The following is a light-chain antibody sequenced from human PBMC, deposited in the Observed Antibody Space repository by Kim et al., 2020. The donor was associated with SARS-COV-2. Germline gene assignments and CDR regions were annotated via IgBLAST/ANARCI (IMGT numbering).Light chain of an antibody. CDR2: EVA. CDR1: SRDVGSYNL. CDR3: CSYGGSSTYV. Sequence: QSALTQPASVSGSPGQSITISCTGASRDVGSYNLVSWYQQHPGKAPKLMIYEVAKLPSGVSYRFSGSKSGNTASLTISGLQADDEADYYCCSYGGSSTYVFGTGTKVTVL. V-gene: IGLV2-23*02. J-gene: IGLJ1*01.